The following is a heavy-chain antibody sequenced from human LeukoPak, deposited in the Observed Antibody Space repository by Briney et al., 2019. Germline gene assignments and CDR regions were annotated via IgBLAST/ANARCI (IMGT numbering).Heavy chain of an antibody. Sequence: PSETLSLTCTVSGGSISSYYWSWIRQPPGKGLEWIGYICYSGSTNYNPSLKSRVTISVDTSKNQFSLKLSSVTAADTAVYYCARVGSGYYTYWFDPWGQGTLVTVSS. CDR2: ICYSGST. D-gene: IGHD3-3*01. CDR1: GGSISSYY. J-gene: IGHJ5*02. CDR3: ARVGSGYYTYWFDP. V-gene: IGHV4-59*01.